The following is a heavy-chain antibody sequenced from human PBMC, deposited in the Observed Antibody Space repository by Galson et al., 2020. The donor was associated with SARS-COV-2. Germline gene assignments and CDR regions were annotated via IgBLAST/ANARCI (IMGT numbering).Heavy chain of an antibody. CDR3: ASRPDTFMGPFDY. V-gene: IGHV1-46*03. J-gene: IGHJ4*02. Sequence: ASVKVSCKASGYTFTRQSMHWVRQAPGQGLEWMGVINPSGGATTYAQKFQGRLTVTRDTSTSTVYMELSSLRSEDTAVFYCASRPDTFMGPFDYWGRGTLVTVSS. CDR2: INPSGGAT. CDR1: GYTFTRQS. D-gene: IGHD5-18*01.